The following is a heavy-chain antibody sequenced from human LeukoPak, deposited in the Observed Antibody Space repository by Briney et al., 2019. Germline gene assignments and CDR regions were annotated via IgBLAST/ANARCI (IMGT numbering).Heavy chain of an antibody. Sequence: PGGSLRLSCTASGFSVTSNYMNWVRQAPGKGLEWVSLIYSDGSTYHADSVKGRFTISRDKSNNMVYLQMNNLRVEDKAMYYCTRDPPAVLLGTYGWGQGALVTVSS. CDR1: GFSVTSNY. V-gene: IGHV3-66*01. CDR2: IYSDGST. CDR3: TRDPPAVLLGTYG. J-gene: IGHJ4*02. D-gene: IGHD2/OR15-2a*01.